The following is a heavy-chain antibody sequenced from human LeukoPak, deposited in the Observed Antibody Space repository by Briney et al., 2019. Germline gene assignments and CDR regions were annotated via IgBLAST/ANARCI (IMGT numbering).Heavy chain of an antibody. CDR3: ARGGAMVSDAFDI. J-gene: IGHJ3*02. Sequence: WSLSLSRAASGFTFSSYSMNWVRQAPARGVEGVSSISNSSSYIYYADSVKGRFTISRDNAKNSLYLQMNSLRAEDTAVYYCARGGAMVSDAFDIWGQGTMVTVSS. D-gene: IGHD5-18*01. V-gene: IGHV3-21*01. CDR1: GFTFSSYS. CDR2: ISNSSSYI.